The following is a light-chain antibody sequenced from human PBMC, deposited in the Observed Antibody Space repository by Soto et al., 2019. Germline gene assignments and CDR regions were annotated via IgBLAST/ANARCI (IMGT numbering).Light chain of an antibody. Sequence: GYRVTSTCRASQSISSWLAWYQQKPGKAPKLLIFDASSLEAGVPSRFRGSGSGTDFTFTISRLQPEDIATYYCQQYENLPTFGQGTRLRL. CDR2: DAS. CDR3: QQYENLPT. J-gene: IGKJ5*01. CDR1: QSISSW. V-gene: IGKV1-5*01.